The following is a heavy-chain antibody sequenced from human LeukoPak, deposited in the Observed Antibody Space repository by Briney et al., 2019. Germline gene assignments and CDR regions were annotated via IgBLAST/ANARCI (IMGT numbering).Heavy chain of an antibody. CDR3: ARGRGGSYFKYYYYYYMDV. J-gene: IGHJ6*03. V-gene: IGHV3-23*01. CDR1: GFSFSSHG. Sequence: GGSLRLSCAASGFSFSSHGMGWVRQAPGKGLEWVSGIIGGAGSTYYADSVKGRFTISRDNAKNSLYLQMNSLRAEDTALYYCARGRGGSYFKYYYYYYMDVWGKGTTVTVSS. D-gene: IGHD1-26*01. CDR2: IIGGAGST.